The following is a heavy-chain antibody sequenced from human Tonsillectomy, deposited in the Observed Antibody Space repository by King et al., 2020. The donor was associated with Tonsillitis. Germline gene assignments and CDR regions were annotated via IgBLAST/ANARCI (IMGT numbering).Heavy chain of an antibody. J-gene: IGHJ4*02. CDR3: ARTTYSNYAALDY. Sequence: VQLVESGGGLVQPGGSLRLSCAASGFTFISYAMSWVRQAPDKGLEWVSVISGSSGSTYYADSVKGRFTISRDNSKNTLYLQMNNLRAEDTAVYYCARTTYSNYAALDYWGQGTLVTVSS. D-gene: IGHD4-11*01. CDR2: ISGSSGST. CDR1: GFTFISYA. V-gene: IGHV3-23*04.